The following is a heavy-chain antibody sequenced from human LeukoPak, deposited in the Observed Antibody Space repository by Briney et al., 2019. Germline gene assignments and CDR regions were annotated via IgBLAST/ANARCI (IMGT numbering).Heavy chain of an antibody. CDR3: ARVWRDIVVVPAANWFDP. Sequence: SETLSLTCTVSGGSISSGGYYWSWIRQHPGKGLEWIGYIYYSGSTYYNPSLKSRVTISVDTSKNQFSLKLSSVTAADTAAYYCARVWRDIVVVPAANWFDPWGQGTLVTVSS. CDR1: GGSISSGGYY. J-gene: IGHJ5*02. V-gene: IGHV4-31*03. CDR2: IYYSGST. D-gene: IGHD2-2*01.